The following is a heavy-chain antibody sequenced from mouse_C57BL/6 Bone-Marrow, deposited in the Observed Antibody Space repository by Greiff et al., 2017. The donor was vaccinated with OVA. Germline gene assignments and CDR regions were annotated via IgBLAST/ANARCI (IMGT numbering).Heavy chain of an antibody. CDR3: ARPGDYDGDWVAY. D-gene: IGHD2-4*01. CDR2: FHPYNDDT. CDR1: GYTFTTYP. J-gene: IGHJ3*01. Sequence: VQLQQSGAELVKPGASVKMSCKASGYTFTTYPIEWMKQNHGKSLEWIGNFHPYNDDTKYNDKFKGKATLTVEKSSSTVYLELSRLTSDDSAVYYCARPGDYDGDWVAYWGQGTLVTVSA. V-gene: IGHV1-47*01.